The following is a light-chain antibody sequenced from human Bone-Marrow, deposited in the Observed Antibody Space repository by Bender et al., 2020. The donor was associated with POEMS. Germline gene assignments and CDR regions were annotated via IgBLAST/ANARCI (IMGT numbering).Light chain of an antibody. V-gene: IGLV1-40*01. J-gene: IGLJ2*01. CDR1: SSDVGTYDL. Sequence: QSALTQPASVSGSPGQSIIISCTGTSSDVGTYDLVSWYQHLPGAAPKLLISGNNNRPSGVPDRFSASKSGTSASLAITGLQAEDEADYYCQSYDSRLSGPVVFGGGTKLTVL. CDR3: QSYDSRLSGPVV. CDR2: GNN.